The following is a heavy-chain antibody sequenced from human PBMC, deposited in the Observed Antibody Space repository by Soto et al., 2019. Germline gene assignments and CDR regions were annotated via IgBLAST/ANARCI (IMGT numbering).Heavy chain of an antibody. Sequence: SETLSLTCTVSGGSVSSGSYYWSWIRQPPGKGLEWIGYIYYSGSTNYNPSLKSRVTISVDTSKNQFSLKLSSVTAADTAVYYCARELVVVITDASFFDYWGQGTLVTDSS. J-gene: IGHJ4*02. V-gene: IGHV4-61*01. D-gene: IGHD3-22*01. CDR2: IYYSGST. CDR3: ARELVVVITDASFFDY. CDR1: GGSVSSGSYY.